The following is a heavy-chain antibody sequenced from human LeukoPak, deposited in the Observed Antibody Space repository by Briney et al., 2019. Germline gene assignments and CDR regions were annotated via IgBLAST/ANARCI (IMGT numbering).Heavy chain of an antibody. CDR3: ARVYSSGWADFDY. J-gene: IGHJ4*02. CDR1: GFIFSNYG. Sequence: GGSLRLSCAASGFIFSNYGMHWVRQAPGKGLEWMAVIWYDGSKKYYADSVKGRFTISRDDSKNTLYLQMNSLRAEDTAVYYCARVYSSGWADFDYWGQGTLVTVSS. V-gene: IGHV3-33*01. CDR2: IWYDGSKK. D-gene: IGHD6-19*01.